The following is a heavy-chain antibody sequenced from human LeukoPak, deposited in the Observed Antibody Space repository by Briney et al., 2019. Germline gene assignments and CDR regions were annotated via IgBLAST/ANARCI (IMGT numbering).Heavy chain of an antibody. CDR1: GFTFSDYY. CDR3: ARDDFGVGSDY. D-gene: IGHD3-3*01. V-gene: IGHV3-11*04. Sequence: GGSLRLSCAASGFTFSDYYMSWVRQAPGRGLEWVSYISTSGTTIYYADSVKGRFTISRDNAKNSLYLQMNSLRAEDTAVYYCARDDFGVGSDYWGQGTLVTVSS. CDR2: ISTSGTTI. J-gene: IGHJ4*02.